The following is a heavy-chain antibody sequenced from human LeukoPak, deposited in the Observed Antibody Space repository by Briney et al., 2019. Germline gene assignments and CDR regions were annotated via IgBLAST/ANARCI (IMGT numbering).Heavy chain of an antibody. J-gene: IGHJ5*02. CDR1: GDSISTSNSY. V-gene: IGHV4-39*07. Sequence: PSETLSLTCTVSGDSISTSNSYWGWIRQPPGKGLEWIGSIYYSGNTYYNASLKSRVTTSVDTSKNQFSLKLSSVTAADTAVYYCARDENGYVWGSFRAWGQGTLVTVSS. D-gene: IGHD3-16*02. CDR2: IYYSGNT. CDR3: ARDENGYVWGSFRA.